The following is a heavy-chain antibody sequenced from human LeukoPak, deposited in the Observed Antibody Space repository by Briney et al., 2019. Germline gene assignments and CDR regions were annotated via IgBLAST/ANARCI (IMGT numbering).Heavy chain of an antibody. V-gene: IGHV3-21*01. J-gene: IGHJ4*02. CDR2: ISSGSSYI. CDR3: ATYKNQPHTQFFDF. CDR1: GFXFRSYG. Sequence: GGSLRLSCAVSGFXFRSYGINWVRQAPGKGLEWVSSISSGSSYIYYADSVKGRFTISRDNAKKSLSLQMNSLRSEDTAVYYCATYKNQPHTQFFDFWGQGALVTVSA. D-gene: IGHD5-24*01.